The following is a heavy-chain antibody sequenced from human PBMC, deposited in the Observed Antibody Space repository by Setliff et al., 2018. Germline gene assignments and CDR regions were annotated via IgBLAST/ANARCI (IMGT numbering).Heavy chain of an antibody. CDR1: GFRFTNFG. Sequence: ASVKVSCKTSGFRFTNFGFSWVRQAPGQRLEWMGWINAANGNTKYSQKFQGRVTMTTDTSTSTAYMELMSLTSDDTALYYCVRSSAPQIVLAADFDRWGQGTLVTVSS. D-gene: IGHD2-8*02. V-gene: IGHV1-18*01. CDR3: VRSSAPQIVLAADFDR. CDR2: INAANGNT. J-gene: IGHJ4*02.